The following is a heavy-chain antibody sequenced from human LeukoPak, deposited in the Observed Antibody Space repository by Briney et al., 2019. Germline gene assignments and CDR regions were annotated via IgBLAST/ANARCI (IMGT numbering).Heavy chain of an antibody. D-gene: IGHD5-24*01. CDR3: VRHMSTNTGYFDS. V-gene: IGHV4-39*01. Sequence: SETLSLTCTVSGGSINSHSYYWGWVRQPPGKGLEWIGSVYYDGTSYSNPSLASRAAVFVDTSRDEFSLDLSFVTAADTAVYYCVRHMSTNTGYFDSCGQGTLVSVSS. J-gene: IGHJ4*02. CDR1: GGSINSHSYY. CDR2: VYYDGTS.